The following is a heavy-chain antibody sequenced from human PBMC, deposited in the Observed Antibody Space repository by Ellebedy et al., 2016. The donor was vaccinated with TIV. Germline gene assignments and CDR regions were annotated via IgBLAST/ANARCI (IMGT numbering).Heavy chain of an antibody. CDR2: IYPGDSDT. V-gene: IGHV5-51*01. CDR1: AYNFTNYW. D-gene: IGHD6-25*01. CDR3: ARLRAAAGLGNWFDP. Sequence: GESLKISCKGSAYNFTNYWIGWVRQMPGKGLEWMGIIYPGDSDTRYSPSFQGQVTISVDKSITTAYLQWSSLKAPDTAMYYCARLRAAAGLGNWFDPWGQGTLVTVSS. J-gene: IGHJ5*02.